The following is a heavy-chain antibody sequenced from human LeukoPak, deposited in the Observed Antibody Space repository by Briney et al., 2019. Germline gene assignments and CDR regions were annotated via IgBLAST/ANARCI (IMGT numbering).Heavy chain of an antibody. V-gene: IGHV4-4*07. CDR3: AREGYYRKSDASDI. CDR2: IYTSGST. J-gene: IGHJ3*02. CDR1: GGSISSYY. Sequence: PSETLSLTCTVSGGSISSYYWSWIRQPAGKGLEWIGRIYTSGSTNYNPSLKSRVTISVDKSKNQFSLKLSSVTAADTAVYYCAREGYYRKSDASDIWGQGTMVTVSS. D-gene: IGHD3-3*01.